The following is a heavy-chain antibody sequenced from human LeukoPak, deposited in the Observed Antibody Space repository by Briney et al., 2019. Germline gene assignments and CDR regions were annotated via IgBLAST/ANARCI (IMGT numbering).Heavy chain of an antibody. D-gene: IGHD3-10*01. J-gene: IGHJ3*02. CDR3: TNKDYYGSQSFAFDI. V-gene: IGHV3-30*02. Sequence: GGSLRLSCAASGFTFSGHGMQWVRQAPGKGLELLSYISYDGSNIQYADSVRGRFTISRDNSKNTLYLEMNTLRVEDTVVYHCTNKDYYGSQSFAFDIWGQGTMVTVSS. CDR1: GFTFSGHG. CDR2: ISYDGSNI.